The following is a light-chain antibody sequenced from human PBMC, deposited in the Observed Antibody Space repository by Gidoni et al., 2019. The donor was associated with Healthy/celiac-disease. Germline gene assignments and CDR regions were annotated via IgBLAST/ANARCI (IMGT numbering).Light chain of an antibody. CDR2: DAS. CDR3: QQYNSYSPWT. Sequence: DIQMTQYPATLSASVGDRVTITCRASQSISSWLAWYQQKPGKAPKLLLYDASSLESGVPSRFSGSGSGTEFTLTISSLQPDDFATYYCQQYNSYSPWTFGQGTKVEIK. V-gene: IGKV1-5*01. J-gene: IGKJ1*01. CDR1: QSISSW.